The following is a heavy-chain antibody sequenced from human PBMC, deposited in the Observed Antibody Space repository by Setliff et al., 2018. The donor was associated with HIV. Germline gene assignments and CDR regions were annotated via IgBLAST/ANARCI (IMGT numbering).Heavy chain of an antibody. J-gene: IGHJ6*03. Sequence: ASVKVPCKASGYTSTSYDINWVRQATGQGLEWMGWMNPDSGNTGSAQNFQGRLTITWNTSISTAYMELGSLGFDDTAVYLCARTRSGGSSVYYYYYMDVWGQGTAVTVSS. CDR3: ARTRSGGSSVYYYYYMDV. CDR2: MNPDSGNT. CDR1: GYTSTSYD. D-gene: IGHD2-15*01. V-gene: IGHV1-8*01.